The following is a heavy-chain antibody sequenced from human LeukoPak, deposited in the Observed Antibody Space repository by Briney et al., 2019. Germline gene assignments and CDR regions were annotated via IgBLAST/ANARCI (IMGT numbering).Heavy chain of an antibody. CDR2: INHSGST. J-gene: IGHJ6*03. CDR3: ARRHNLGYCSGGSCYSFRGYTDV. CDR1: GGSFSGYY. Sequence: PSETLSLTCAVYGGSFSGYYWSWIRQPPGKGLEWIGEINHSGSTNYNPSLKSRVTISVDTSKNQFSLKLSSVTAADTAVYYCARRHNLGYCSGGSCYSFRGYTDVWGKGTTVTISS. D-gene: IGHD2-15*01. V-gene: IGHV4-34*01.